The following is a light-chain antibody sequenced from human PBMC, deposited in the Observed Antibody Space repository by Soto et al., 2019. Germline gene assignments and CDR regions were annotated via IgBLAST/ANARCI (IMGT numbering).Light chain of an antibody. J-gene: IGKJ5*01. CDR1: QRINIY. CDR3: QQSISTPT. V-gene: IGKV1-39*01. CDR2: SAS. Sequence: DIQMTQSPSSLSPSVGDRVTITCRASQRINIYLNWYRQKPGKAPXLLIYSASNLQSGVPSRFSGSGSGTYFTLTISSLQPEVFATYYCQQSISTPTFGQGTRLEIK.